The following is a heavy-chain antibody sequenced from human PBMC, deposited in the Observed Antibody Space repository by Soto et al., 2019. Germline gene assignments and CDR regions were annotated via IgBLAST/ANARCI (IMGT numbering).Heavy chain of an antibody. J-gene: IGHJ4*02. CDR2: ISSSGSTV. CDR1: RFTFSTYE. D-gene: IGHD5-12*01. V-gene: IGHV3-48*03. Sequence: GGSLRLSCAASRFTFSTYEMHWVRQAPGKGLEWASCISSSGSTVYYADSVKGRFTISRDNTRNSLYLQMNSLRDEDTALYYCVRYCTTTLCNGVATRTFDYWGQGNLVTVSS. CDR3: VRYCTTTLCNGVATRTFDY.